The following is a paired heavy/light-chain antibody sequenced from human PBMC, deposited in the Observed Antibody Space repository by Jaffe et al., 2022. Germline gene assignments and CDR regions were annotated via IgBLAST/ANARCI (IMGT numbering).Light chain of an antibody. CDR1: TGAVTSGHY. J-gene: IGLJ3*02. Sequence: QAVVTQEPSLTVSPGGTVTLTCGSSTGAVTSGHYPYWFQQRPGQAPRTLIYNTNNKHSWTPARFSGSLLGGKAALTLSGAQPEDEADYYCLLSYMPTRVFGGGTKLTVL. CDR2: NTN. V-gene: IGLV7-46*01. CDR3: LLSYMPTRV.
Heavy chain of an antibody. J-gene: IGHJ4*02. CDR2: ITIRGDDT. V-gene: IGHV3-23*01. D-gene: IGHD2-15*01. CDR3: ATWSGENF. CDR1: GFTFSNYG. Sequence: EVQLLESGGGLVQPGGSLRLSCAASGFTFSNYGMTWVRQAPGKGLEWVSGITIRGDDTRYADSVKGRFTISRDNSKNTLYLQMNGLRAEDTAVYYCATWSGENFWGQGTLVTVSS.